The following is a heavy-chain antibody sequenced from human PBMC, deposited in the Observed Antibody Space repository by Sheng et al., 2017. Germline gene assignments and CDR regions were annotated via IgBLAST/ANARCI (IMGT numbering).Heavy chain of an antibody. CDR3: ARMHDYGVLGIDY. CDR2: IYYSGST. V-gene: IGHV4-59*01. Sequence: QVQLQESGPGLVKPSETLSLTCTVSGGSISSYYWSWIRQPPGKGLEWIGYIYYSGSTNYNPSLKSRVTISVDTSKNQFSLKLSSVTAADTAVYYCARMHDYGVLGIDYWGQGTLVTVSS. D-gene: IGHD4-17*01. CDR1: GGSISSYY. J-gene: IGHJ4*02.